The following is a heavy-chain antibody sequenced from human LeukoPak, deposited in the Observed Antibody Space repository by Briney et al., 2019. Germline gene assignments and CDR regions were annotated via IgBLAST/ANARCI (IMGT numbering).Heavy chain of an antibody. V-gene: IGHV1-8*03. CDR1: GYTFTSYA. J-gene: IGHJ6*03. Sequence: ASVKVSCKASGYTFTSYAMHWVRQAPGQRLEWMGWMNPNSGNTGYAQKFQGRVTITRNTSISTAYMELSSLRSEDTAVYYCARGRRIAARPGNYYYYYMDVWGKGTTVTVSS. CDR2: MNPNSGNT. D-gene: IGHD6-6*01. CDR3: ARGRRIAARPGNYYYYYMDV.